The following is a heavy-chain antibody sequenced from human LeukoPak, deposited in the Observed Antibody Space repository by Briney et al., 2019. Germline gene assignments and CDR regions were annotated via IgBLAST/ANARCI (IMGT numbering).Heavy chain of an antibody. CDR1: GFTFTSYT. D-gene: IGHD3-22*01. V-gene: IGHV3-48*02. CDR2: ITGGSGTI. CDR3: ARAYYDISGYYSFDY. J-gene: IGHJ4*02. Sequence: GGSLRLSCAASGFTFTSYTMNWVRQAPGKGLEWVSFITGGSGTIYYADSVKGRFIISRDNAKNSLYLQMNSLRDEDTALYYCARAYYDISGYYSFDYWGQGTLVTVSS.